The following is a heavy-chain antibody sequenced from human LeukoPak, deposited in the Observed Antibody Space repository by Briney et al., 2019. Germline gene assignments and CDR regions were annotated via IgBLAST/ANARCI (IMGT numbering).Heavy chain of an antibody. CDR2: IKRDGGEI. V-gene: IGHV3-7*01. D-gene: IGHD5-24*01. CDR3: ARVVDGYSFDY. J-gene: IGHJ4*02. Sequence: GGSLRLSCAASGFTFSSYWMTWVRQAPGKGLEWVANIKRDGGEIYYVDSVKGRFTISRDNAKNSLYLQMTSLRAEDTAVYYCARVVDGYSFDYWGQGTLVTVSS. CDR1: GFTFSSYW.